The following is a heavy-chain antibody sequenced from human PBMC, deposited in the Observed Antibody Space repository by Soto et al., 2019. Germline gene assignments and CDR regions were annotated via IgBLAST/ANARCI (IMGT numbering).Heavy chain of an antibody. D-gene: IGHD3-9*01. V-gene: IGHV1-69*02. J-gene: IGHJ6*03. CDR3: ARVPPKYYDILTGPTAHYYMDV. CDR2: IIPILGIA. CDR1: GGTFSSYT. Sequence: GASVKVSCKASGGTFSSYTISWVRQAPGQGLEWMGRIIPILGIANYAQKFQGRGTITADKSTSTAYMELSSLRSEDTAVYYCARVPPKYYDILTGPTAHYYMDVWGKGTTVTVSS.